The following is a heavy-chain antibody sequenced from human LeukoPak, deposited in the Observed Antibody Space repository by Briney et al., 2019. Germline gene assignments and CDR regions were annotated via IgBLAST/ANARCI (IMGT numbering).Heavy chain of an antibody. CDR1: GFTFSSYG. V-gene: IGHV3-33*01. J-gene: IGHJ4*02. CDR2: IRYDGSNK. Sequence: PGGSLRLSCAASGFTFSSYGMHWVRPAPGKGLEWVAVIRYDGSNKYYAESVKGRFTISRDNSKNTLYLQMNSLRAEDTAVYYCARRKGSGARRNDYFDYWGQGTLVTVSS. CDR3: ARRKGSGARRNDYFDY. D-gene: IGHD1-26*01.